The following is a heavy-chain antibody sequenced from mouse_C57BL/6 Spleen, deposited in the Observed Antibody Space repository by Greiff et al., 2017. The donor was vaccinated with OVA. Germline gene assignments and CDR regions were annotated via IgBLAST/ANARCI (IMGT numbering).Heavy chain of an antibody. CDR2: ISSGSSTI. V-gene: IGHV5-17*01. Sequence: EVKVVESGGGLVKPGGSLKLSCAASGFTFSDYGMHWVRQAPEKGLEWVAYISSGSSTIYYADTVKGRFTISRDNAKNTLFLQMTSLRSEDTAMYYCARPGDYFFAYWGQGTLVTVSA. CDR1: GFTFSDYG. J-gene: IGHJ3*01. CDR3: ARPGDYFFAY. D-gene: IGHD2-4*01.